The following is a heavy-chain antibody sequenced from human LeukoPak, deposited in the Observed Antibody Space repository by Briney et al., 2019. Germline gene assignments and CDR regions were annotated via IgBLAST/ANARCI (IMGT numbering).Heavy chain of an antibody. CDR2: IYHSGST. J-gene: IGHJ4*02. Sequence: TSETLSLTCAVSGGSISSINWWSWVRQPPGKGLEWIGEIYHSGSTNYNPSLKSRVTISVDKSKNQFSLKLSSVTAADTAVYYCARRTTSGFSFFDYWGQGTLVTVSS. CDR3: ARRTTSGFSFFDY. D-gene: IGHD1-1*01. CDR1: GGSISSINW. V-gene: IGHV4-4*02.